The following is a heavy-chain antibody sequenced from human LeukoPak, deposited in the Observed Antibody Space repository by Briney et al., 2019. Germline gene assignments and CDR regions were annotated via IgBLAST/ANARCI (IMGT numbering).Heavy chain of an antibody. J-gene: IGHJ4*02. CDR3: VRGGSSSGYDY. D-gene: IGHD3-22*01. CDR2: ISRNNVNT. CDR1: GYTFTSYD. V-gene: IGHV1-18*01. Sequence: ASVKVSCKASGYTFTSYDITWVRQAPGQGLEWMGWISRNNVNTNYTQKLQGRVTSTTDTSTSTAYMELRSLRSDDTAVYYCVRGGSSSGYDYWGQGTLVTVSS.